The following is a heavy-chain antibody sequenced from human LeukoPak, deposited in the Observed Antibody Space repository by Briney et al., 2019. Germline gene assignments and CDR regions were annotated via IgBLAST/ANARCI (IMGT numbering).Heavy chain of an antibody. J-gene: IGHJ5*02. CDR2: INTNTGNP. V-gene: IGHV7-4-1*02. CDR1: GYTFTSYA. Sequence: ASVKVSCKASGYTFTSYAMNWVRQAPGQGLEWMGWINTNTGNPTYAQGFTGRFVFSLDTSVSTAYQQISSLKAEDTAVYYCARDSPPPDCSSTSCYLVVWFDPWGQGTLVTVSS. CDR3: ARDSPPPDCSSTSCYLVVWFDP. D-gene: IGHD2-2*01.